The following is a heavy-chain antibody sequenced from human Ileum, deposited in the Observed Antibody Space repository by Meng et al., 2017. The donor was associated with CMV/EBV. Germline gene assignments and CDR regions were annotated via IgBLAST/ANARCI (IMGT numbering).Heavy chain of an antibody. CDR1: YPFKTYS. V-gene: IGHV7-4-1*02. Sequence: YPFKTYSMNWVRQAPGQGLEWMGWINTNTGNPTYAQGFTGRFVFSLDTSVSTAYLQISSLKAEDTAVYYCAKTSYFVGVTDLDYWGQGTLVTVSS. J-gene: IGHJ4*02. CDR3: AKTSYFVGVTDLDY. CDR2: INTNTGNP. D-gene: IGHD1-26*01.